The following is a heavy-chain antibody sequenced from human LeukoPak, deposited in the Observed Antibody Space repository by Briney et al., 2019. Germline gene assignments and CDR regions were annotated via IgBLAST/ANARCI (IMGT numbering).Heavy chain of an antibody. CDR3: ARDPTLVTTVTYYFDY. Sequence: GGSLRLSCAASGFTFSSYEMNWVRQAPGKGLEWVSYISSSGSTIYYADSVKGRFTISRDNAKNSLYLQMNSLRAEDTAVYYCARDPTLVTTVTYYFDYWGQGTLVTVSS. CDR1: GFTFSSYE. V-gene: IGHV3-48*03. J-gene: IGHJ4*02. D-gene: IGHD4-17*01. CDR2: ISSSGSTI.